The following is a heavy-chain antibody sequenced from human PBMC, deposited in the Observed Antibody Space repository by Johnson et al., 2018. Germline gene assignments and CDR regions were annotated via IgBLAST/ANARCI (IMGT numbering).Heavy chain of an antibody. CDR2: LIPIFGTA. CDR1: GYTFTSYY. Sequence: QVQLVQSGAEVKKPGASVKVSCKASGYTFTSYYMHWVRQAPGQGLEWMGGLIPIFGTANYAQKFQGRVTITADQSTSTAYMELSSLRAEDTVVYYCAKSRRIVVLVAAPDFWGQGTMVTVSS. D-gene: IGHD2-15*01. J-gene: IGHJ3*01. CDR3: AKSRRIVVLVAAPDF. V-gene: IGHV1-69*13.